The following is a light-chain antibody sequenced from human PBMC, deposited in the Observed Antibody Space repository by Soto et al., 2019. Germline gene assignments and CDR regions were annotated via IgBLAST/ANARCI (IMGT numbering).Light chain of an antibody. CDR3: QQYGSAPFT. V-gene: IGKV3-20*01. J-gene: IGKJ3*01. CDR2: GAS. Sequence: PGDRATLSCRFSQSAYSSYLSWYQQKPGQAPRLLIYGASNRATGIPDRISGSGSGTDFTLTISRLEPEDFAVYYCQQYGSAPFTFGPGTKVDIK. CDR1: QSAYSSY.